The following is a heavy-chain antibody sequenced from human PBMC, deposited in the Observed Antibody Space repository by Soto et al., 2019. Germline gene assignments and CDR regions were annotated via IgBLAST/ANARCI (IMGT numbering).Heavy chain of an antibody. J-gene: IGHJ6*03. CDR2: IGTAGDT. CDR1: GFTFSSYD. CDR3: ARGGRMITFGGADMAV. D-gene: IGHD3-16*01. V-gene: IGHV3-13*01. Sequence: EVQLVESGGGLVQPGGSLRLSCAASGFTFSSYDMHWVRQATGKGLEWVSAIGTAGDTYYPCSVKGRFTISRANAKNSLYIQMNGLRGGYTAVYYCARGGRMITFGGADMAVWGKGTTVTVSS.